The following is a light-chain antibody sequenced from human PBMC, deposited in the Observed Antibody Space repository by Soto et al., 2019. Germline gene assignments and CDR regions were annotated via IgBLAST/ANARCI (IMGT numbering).Light chain of an antibody. CDR1: QSIASW. Sequence: IQMTQSPSFLSASVGGGVTITCRASQSIASWLTWYQQKPGKAPMVLIYAASRLQSGVPSRFSGSESGTTFTLTITNLQPEDFATYYCQQASSFPLTFGGGTKVDIK. J-gene: IGKJ4*01. V-gene: IGKV1-12*01. CDR2: AAS. CDR3: QQASSFPLT.